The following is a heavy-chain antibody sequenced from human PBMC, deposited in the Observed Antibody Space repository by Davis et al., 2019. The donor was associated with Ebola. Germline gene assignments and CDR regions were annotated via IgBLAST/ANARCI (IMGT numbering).Heavy chain of an antibody. J-gene: IGHJ6*02. CDR2: INHSGST. CDR3: ARGRGVGGRYCSGGSCYKYGMDV. CDR1: GYSISSGYY. Sequence: PSETLSLTCTVSGYSISSGYYWSWIRQPPGKGLEWIGEINHSGSTNYNPSLKSRVTISVDTSKNQFSLKLSSVTAADTAVYYCARGRGVGGRYCSGGSCYKYGMDVWGQGTTVTVSS. D-gene: IGHD2-15*01. V-gene: IGHV4-38-2*02.